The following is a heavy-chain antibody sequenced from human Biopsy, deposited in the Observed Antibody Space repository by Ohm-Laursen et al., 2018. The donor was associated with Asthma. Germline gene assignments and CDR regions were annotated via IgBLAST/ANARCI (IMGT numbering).Heavy chain of an antibody. V-gene: IGHV2-70*04. CDR2: IDWEEDK. J-gene: IGHJ4*02. CDR1: GFSLSSSRAN. Sequence: TQTLTLTCSFSGFSLSSSRANVNWIRQPPGKALEWLARIDWEEDKFYSTSLSTRLTISKGSSEDQVVLTMTNMGPFDSATYYCTRHNDYWGPGILVTVSS. D-gene: IGHD1-14*01. CDR3: TRHNDY.